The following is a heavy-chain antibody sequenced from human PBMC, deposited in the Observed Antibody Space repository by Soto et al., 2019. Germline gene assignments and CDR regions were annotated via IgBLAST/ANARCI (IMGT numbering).Heavy chain of an antibody. CDR3: ARRGDFGGFDA. CDR2: ISHSNTT. V-gene: IGHV4-30-2*01. CDR1: GGAITPKTYS. D-gene: IGHD4-17*01. Sequence: QLQLQESASGLVRPSQTLSLTCAVSGGAITPKTYSRTWIRRPPGEGLEWIGSISHSNTTYYNPSRKRRVTVSVDRSKFQFSLHLTSVTAADTAVYICARRGDFGGFDAWGQGSMVSVSS. J-gene: IGHJ3*01.